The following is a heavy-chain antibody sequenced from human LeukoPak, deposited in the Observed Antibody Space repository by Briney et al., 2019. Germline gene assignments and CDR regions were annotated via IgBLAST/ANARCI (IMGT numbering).Heavy chain of an antibody. J-gene: IGHJ4*02. CDR2: IIPIFGTA. V-gene: IGHV1-69*13. D-gene: IGHD3-10*01. CDR3: ARGRYVIARFDY. CDR1: GGTFSSYA. Sequence: ASVKVSCKASGGTFSSYAISWVRQAPGQGLEWMGGIIPIFGTANYAQKFQGRVTITADESTSTAYMELSSLRSEDTAVYYCARGRYVIARFDYWGQGTLVTVSS.